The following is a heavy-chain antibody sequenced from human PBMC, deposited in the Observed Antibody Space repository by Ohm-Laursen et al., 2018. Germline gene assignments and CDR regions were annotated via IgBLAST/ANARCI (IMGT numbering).Heavy chain of an antibody. CDR3: TKELGKLTTLYGMDV. CDR2: IKQDGGEK. J-gene: IGHJ6*02. V-gene: IGHV3-7*01. Sequence: SLRLSCAASGFTFSNYWMSWVRQTPGKGLEWVANIKQDGGEKNFADSVKGRFTISRDNAKNSLYLQMNSLRAEDTAVYYCTKELGKLTTLYGMDVWGQGTTVTVSS. D-gene: IGHD3-3*01. CDR1: GFTFSNYW.